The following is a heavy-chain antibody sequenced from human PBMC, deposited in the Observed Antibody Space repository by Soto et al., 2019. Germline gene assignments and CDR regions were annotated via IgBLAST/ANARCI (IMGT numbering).Heavy chain of an antibody. CDR1: GFTFSSYG. D-gene: IGHD4-4*01. CDR3: ADYNY. CDR2: ISYDGSNK. Sequence: ESGGGVVQPGRSLRLSCAASGFTFSSYGMHWVRQAPGKGLEWVAVISYDGSNKYYADSVKGRFTISRDNSKNTLYLQMNSLRAEDTAVYYCADYNYWGQGTLVTVSS. V-gene: IGHV3-30*03. J-gene: IGHJ4*02.